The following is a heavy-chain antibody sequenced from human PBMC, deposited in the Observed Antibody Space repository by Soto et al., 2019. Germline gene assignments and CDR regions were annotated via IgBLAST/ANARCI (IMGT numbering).Heavy chain of an antibody. D-gene: IGHD3-10*01. CDR3: ARVDVPPMVRGAPTLDAFDI. CDR1: GFTFSSYS. CDR2: ISSSSSYI. J-gene: IGHJ3*02. Sequence: GGSLRLSCAASGFTFSSYSMNWVRQAPGKGLEWVSSISSSSSYIYYADSVKGRFTISRDNAKNSLYLQMNSLRAEDTAVYYCARVDVPPMVRGAPTLDAFDIWGQGTMVTVSS. V-gene: IGHV3-21*01.